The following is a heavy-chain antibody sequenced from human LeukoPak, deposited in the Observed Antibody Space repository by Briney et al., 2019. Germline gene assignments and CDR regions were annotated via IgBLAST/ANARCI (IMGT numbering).Heavy chain of an antibody. D-gene: IGHD6-19*01. V-gene: IGHV4-31*03. CDR3: ARLAEAWFDP. Sequence: SETLSLTCTVSGGSISSGGYYWSWIRQHPGKGLEWIGYIYYSGSTYYNPSLKSRVTISVDTSKNQFSLKLSSVTAADTAVYYCARLAEAWFDPWGQGTLATVSS. J-gene: IGHJ5*02. CDR1: GGSISSGGYY. CDR2: IYYSGST.